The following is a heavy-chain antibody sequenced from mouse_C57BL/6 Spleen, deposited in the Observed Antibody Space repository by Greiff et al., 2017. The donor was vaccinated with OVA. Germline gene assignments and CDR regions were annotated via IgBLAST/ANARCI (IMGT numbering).Heavy chain of an antibody. V-gene: IGHV1-52*01. Sequence: QVQLKQPGAELVRPGSSVKLSCKASGYTFTSYWMHWVKQRPIQGLEWIGNIDPSDSETHYNQKFKDKATLTVDKSSSTAYMQLSRLTSEDSAVYYWARQEYRPAAYYAMDYWGQGTSVTVSS. CDR3: ARQEYRPAAYYAMDY. CDR1: GYTFTSYW. CDR2: IDPSDSET. J-gene: IGHJ4*01. D-gene: IGHD2-10*02.